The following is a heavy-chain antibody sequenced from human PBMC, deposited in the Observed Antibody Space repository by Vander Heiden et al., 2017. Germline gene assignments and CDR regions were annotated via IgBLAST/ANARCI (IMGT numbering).Heavy chain of an antibody. Sequence: QVQLQQWGAGLLTPSETLSLTCAVYGGSLSGYYWSWIRQPPGKGLEWIGEINHSGSTNYNPSLKSRVTISVDTSKNQFSLKLSSVTAADTAVYYCARGGYYDSSGYYNEFDYWGQGTLVTVSS. CDR1: GGSLSGYY. V-gene: IGHV4-34*01. D-gene: IGHD3-22*01. CDR3: ARGGYYDSSGYYNEFDY. CDR2: INHSGST. J-gene: IGHJ4*02.